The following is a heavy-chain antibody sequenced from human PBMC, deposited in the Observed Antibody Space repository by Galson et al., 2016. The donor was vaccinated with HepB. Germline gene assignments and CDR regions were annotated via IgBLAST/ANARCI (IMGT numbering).Heavy chain of an antibody. CDR2: INLGGST. CDR1: GGSFIGYY. CDR3: ARQPVTLYYFES. D-gene: IGHD3-16*02. J-gene: IGHJ4*02. Sequence: SETLSLTCAVYGGSFIGYYWTWIRQLPGAGLEWIGEINLGGSTNCNASLKSRVTISLDTSKNQFSLKLNSVTAADTAVYYCARQPVTLYYFESWGQGTLATVSS. V-gene: IGHV4-34*01.